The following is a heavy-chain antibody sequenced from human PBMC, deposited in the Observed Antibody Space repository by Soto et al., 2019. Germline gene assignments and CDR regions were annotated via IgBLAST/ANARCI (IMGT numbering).Heavy chain of an antibody. D-gene: IGHD2-21*01. CDR3: ARGGDGYNFGAVD. Sequence: SVKVSCKASGGGNLRDYRTTWVRQAPGQGLEWMGGIIPKLGSANYAQNFQGRVTITADESTGTVNMELRSLRSEDTAVYYGARGGDGYNFGAVDWGQGTPVTVSS. V-gene: IGHV1-69*13. CDR1: GGGNLRDYR. CDR2: IIPKLGSA. J-gene: IGHJ4*02.